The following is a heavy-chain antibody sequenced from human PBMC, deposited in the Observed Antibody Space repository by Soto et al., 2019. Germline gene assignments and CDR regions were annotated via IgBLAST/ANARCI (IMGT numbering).Heavy chain of an antibody. V-gene: IGHV3-7*01. CDR2: IKQSGSEK. D-gene: IGHD5-18*01. Sequence: GGSLRLSCAASGFTFSSYWMSWVRQAPGKGLEWVASIKQSGSEKYYVDSVKVRFTISRDNAKNSLYLQMNSLRAEDTAVYFCSREFTSYSYGDAFDIWGQGTMVTVSS. CDR3: SREFTSYSYGDAFDI. J-gene: IGHJ3*02. CDR1: GFTFSSYW.